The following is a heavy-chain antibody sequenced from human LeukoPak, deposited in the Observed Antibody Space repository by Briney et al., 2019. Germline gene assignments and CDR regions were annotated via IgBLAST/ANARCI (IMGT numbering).Heavy chain of an antibody. D-gene: IGHD1-1*01. V-gene: IGHV3-23*01. J-gene: IGHJ4*02. Sequence: GGSLRLSCAVSGFTFSSYAMSWVRQAPGKGLEWVSAIGGSGGSTYYADSVKGRFTISRDNSKNTLYLQMNSLRAEDTAVYYCAKDSALVGTLDYWGQGTLVTVSS. CDR3: AKDSALVGTLDY. CDR2: IGGSGGST. CDR1: GFTFSSYA.